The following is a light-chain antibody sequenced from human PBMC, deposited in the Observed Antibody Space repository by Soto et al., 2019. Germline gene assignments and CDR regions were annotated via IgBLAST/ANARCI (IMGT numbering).Light chain of an antibody. Sequence: DTQMTQSPSSLSASVGDRVTITCRASQGIYNYLAWYQQKPGKVPKILIYAASSLVSGVPSRFSGSGSGTDFTLTISSLQPEDVATYYCQQSSITPYTFGQGTKLEIK. CDR3: QQSSITPYT. CDR2: AAS. J-gene: IGKJ2*01. CDR1: QGIYNY. V-gene: IGKV1-27*01.